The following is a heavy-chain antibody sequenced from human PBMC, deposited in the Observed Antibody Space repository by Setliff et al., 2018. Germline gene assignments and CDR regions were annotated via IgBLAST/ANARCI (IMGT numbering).Heavy chain of an antibody. J-gene: IGHJ4*02. V-gene: IGHV1-18*01. CDR3: ARSPPTVVVTAIQAIFDY. Sequence: ASVKVSCKTSGYNFITTGISWVRQAPGQGPEWMGCISPFNGNTNCAQKFQDRVTMTTDTSTATVYMELKNLRSDDTAVYYCARSPPTVVVTAIQAIFDYWGQGTLVTVSS. CDR1: GYNFITTG. CDR2: ISPFNGNT. D-gene: IGHD2-21*02.